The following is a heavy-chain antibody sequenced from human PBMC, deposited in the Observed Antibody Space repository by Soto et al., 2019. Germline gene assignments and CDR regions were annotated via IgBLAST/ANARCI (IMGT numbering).Heavy chain of an antibody. Sequence: QVQLVQSGAEVKKPGASVKVSCQASGYTFTSYGISWVRQAPGQGLEWMGWISAYNGNTNYAQKLQGRVTMTTDTSASAAYMELRSLRSDDTAVYYCARDRAGDTAMVGVSDYWGQGTLVTVSS. J-gene: IGHJ4*02. CDR3: ARDRAGDTAMVGVSDY. CDR2: ISAYNGNT. CDR1: GYTFTSYG. V-gene: IGHV1-18*01. D-gene: IGHD5-18*01.